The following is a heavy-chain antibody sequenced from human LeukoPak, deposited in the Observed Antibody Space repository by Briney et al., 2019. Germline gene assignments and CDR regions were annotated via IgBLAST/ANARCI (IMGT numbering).Heavy chain of an antibody. CDR2: ISAYNGNT. CDR1: GYTFTSYG. V-gene: IGHV1-18*01. CDR3: ARVGAEGLFRLFDY. Sequence: GASVKFSCKASGYTFTSYGISRLRHAPGHGPEWMGWISAYNGNTNYAQKLQGRVTMTTDTSTSTAYMELRSLRSDDTAVYYCARVGAEGLFRLFDYWGQGTLVTVSS. D-gene: IGHD3-3*01. J-gene: IGHJ4*02.